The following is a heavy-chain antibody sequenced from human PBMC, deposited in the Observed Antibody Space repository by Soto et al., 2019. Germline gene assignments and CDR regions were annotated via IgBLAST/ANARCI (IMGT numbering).Heavy chain of an antibody. CDR1: GFTFSSYA. CDR3: ARGPRGSYSGSPFDY. D-gene: IGHD1-26*01. J-gene: IGHJ4*02. V-gene: IGHV3-30-3*01. CDR2: ISYDGSNK. Sequence: GGSLRLSCAASGFTFSSYAMHWVRQAPGKGLEWVAVISYDGSNKYYADSVKGRFTISRDNSKNTLYLQMNSLRAEDTAVYYCARGPRGSYSGSPFDYWGQGTLVTVSS.